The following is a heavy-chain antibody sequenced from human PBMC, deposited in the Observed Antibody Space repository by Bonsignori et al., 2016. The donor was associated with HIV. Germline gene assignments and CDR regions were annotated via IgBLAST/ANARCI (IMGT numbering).Heavy chain of an antibody. J-gene: IGHJ3*02. D-gene: IGHD2-21*01. CDR2: IDSDGISS. CDR1: GFTFSRHW. Sequence: EMQLVESGGGLVQPGGSLRLSCVASGFTFSRHWMHWVRQSPGKGLVWVSRIDSDGISSSYADSVTGRFTISRDNAKNMVYLQMSSLRAEDTAMYYCASDGVVVPHCALDIWGQGTMVTV. V-gene: IGHV3-74*01. CDR3: ASDGVVVPHCALDI.